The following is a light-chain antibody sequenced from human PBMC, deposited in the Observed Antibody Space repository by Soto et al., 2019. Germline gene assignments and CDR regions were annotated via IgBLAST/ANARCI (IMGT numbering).Light chain of an antibody. CDR2: DVS. J-gene: IGLJ1*01. CDR1: SSDVGGYNY. CDR3: SSYTTSNTRQIV. V-gene: IGLV2-14*03. Sequence: LTQPASVSGSPGQSITISCTGTSSDVGGYNYVSWYQHHPGKAPKLIIFDVSNRPSGVSNPFSGSKSGNTASLTISALQPEDEADYYCSSYTTSNTRQIVFGTGTKSPS.